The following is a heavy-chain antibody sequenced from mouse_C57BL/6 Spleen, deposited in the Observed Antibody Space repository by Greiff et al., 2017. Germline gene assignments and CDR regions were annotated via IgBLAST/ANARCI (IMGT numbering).Heavy chain of an antibody. J-gene: IGHJ2*01. CDR1: GYAFSSSW. CDR2: IYPGDGDT. Sequence: QVQLQQSGPELVKPGASVKISCKASGYAFSSSWMNWVKQRPGQGLEWIGRIYPGDGDTNYNGKFKSKATLTADKSSSTAYMQLSSLTSEDSAVYCSARVYYFDYWGQGTTLTVSS. V-gene: IGHV1-82*01. CDR3: ARVYYFDY.